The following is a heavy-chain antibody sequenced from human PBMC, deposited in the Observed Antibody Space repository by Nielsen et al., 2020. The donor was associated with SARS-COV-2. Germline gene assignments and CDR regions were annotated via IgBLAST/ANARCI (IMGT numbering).Heavy chain of an antibody. Sequence: GESLKISCAASGFTFSSYAMHWVRQAPGKGLEWVAVISYDGSNKYYADSVKGRFTISRDNSKNTLYLQMNSLRAEDTAVYYCATPKYYYDSSGYPPFDYWGQGTLVTVSS. CDR1: GFTFSSYA. CDR3: ATPKYYYDSSGYPPFDY. CDR2: ISYDGSNK. D-gene: IGHD3-22*01. J-gene: IGHJ4*02. V-gene: IGHV3-30-3*01.